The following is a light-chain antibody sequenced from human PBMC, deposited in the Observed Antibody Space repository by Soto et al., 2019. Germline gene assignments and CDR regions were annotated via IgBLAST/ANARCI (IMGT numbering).Light chain of an antibody. CDR2: EVS. CDR1: NSDVGGYNF. J-gene: IGLJ3*02. V-gene: IGLV2-14*01. Sequence: QSVLTQPASVSGSTEQSITISFTGNNSDVGGYNFVSWYQQHPGKAPKLLIFEVSNRPSGVSNRFSGSKSGNTASLTISGLQAEDEADYYCCSYTSSSTSVFGGGTKVTVL. CDR3: CSYTSSSTSV.